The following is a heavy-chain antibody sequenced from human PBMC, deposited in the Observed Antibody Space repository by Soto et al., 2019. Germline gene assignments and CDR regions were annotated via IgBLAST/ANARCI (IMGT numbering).Heavy chain of an antibody. D-gene: IGHD3-3*01. V-gene: IGHV4-59*01. CDR2: IYYSGST. Sequence: SETLSLTCTVSGGSISSYYWSWIRQPPGKGLEWIGYIYYSGSTNYNPSLKSRVTISVDTSKNQFSLKLSSVTAADTAVYYCARDSGDFWSGGESTRDSYFDYWGQGTLVTVSS. CDR3: ARDSGDFWSGGESTRDSYFDY. J-gene: IGHJ4*02. CDR1: GGSISSYY.